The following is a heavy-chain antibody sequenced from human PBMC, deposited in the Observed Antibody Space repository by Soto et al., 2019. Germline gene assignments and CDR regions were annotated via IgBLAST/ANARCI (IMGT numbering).Heavy chain of an antibody. Sequence: GALLKFSCKPYGYTFTSYYMHWVRQAPSHGLKSMAIINRCGGSTSYAQKIQGRATMPGNSSMRTVYVALSSLRAEDRAVYYCARSERGGHDSRRYLHLWGQGTEATVS. CDR2: INRCGGST. CDR3: ARSERGGHDSRRYLHL. CDR1: GYTFTSYY. D-gene: IGHD3-22*01. J-gene: IGHJ1*01. V-gene: IGHV1-46*01.